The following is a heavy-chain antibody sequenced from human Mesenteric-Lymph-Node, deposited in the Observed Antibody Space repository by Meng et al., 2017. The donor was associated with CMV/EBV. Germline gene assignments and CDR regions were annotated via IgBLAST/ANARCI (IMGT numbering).Heavy chain of an antibody. CDR1: GFTFSSYS. V-gene: IGHV3-21*01. CDR3: ARPTREYYFDY. J-gene: IGHJ4*02. CDR2: ISSSSSYI. D-gene: IGHD3-10*01. Sequence: EVQLVESVGGLVKPGGALRLSCAASGFTFSSYSMNWVRQAPGKGLEWVSSISSSSSYIYYADSVKGRFTISRDNAKNSLYLKMNSLRAEDTAVYYCARPTREYYFDYWGQGTLVTVSS.